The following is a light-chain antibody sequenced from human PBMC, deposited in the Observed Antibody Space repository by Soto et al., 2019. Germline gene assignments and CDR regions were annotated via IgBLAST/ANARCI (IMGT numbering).Light chain of an antibody. J-gene: IGLJ2*01. CDR1: SSDVGDYNY. V-gene: IGLV2-8*01. CDR3: SSYAGSNNVV. Sequence: QSALTQPPSASGSPGQSVTISCTGTSSDVGDYNYVSWFQQHPGKAPKLMIYEVSQRPSGVPDRFSGSKSGITASLTVSGLQAEDEADYYCSSYAGSNNVVFGGGTKVTVL. CDR2: EVS.